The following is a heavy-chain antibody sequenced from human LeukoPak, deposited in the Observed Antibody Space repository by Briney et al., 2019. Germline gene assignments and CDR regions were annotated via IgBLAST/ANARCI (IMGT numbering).Heavy chain of an antibody. CDR2: ISPGDSDT. CDR1: GYSFTSYW. D-gene: IGHD3-10*01. Sequence: GESLKISCKGSGYSFTSYWIGWVRQMPGKGLEWMGIISPGDSDTRHSPSFQGQVTISADKSISTAYLQWSSLRASDTAMYYCARRPRFGSGSYLYYFDYWGQGTLVTVSS. J-gene: IGHJ4*02. CDR3: ARRPRFGSGSYLYYFDY. V-gene: IGHV5-51*01.